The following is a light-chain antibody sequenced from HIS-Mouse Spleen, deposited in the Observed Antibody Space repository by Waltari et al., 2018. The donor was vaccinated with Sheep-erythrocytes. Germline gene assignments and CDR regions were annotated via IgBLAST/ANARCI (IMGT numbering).Light chain of an antibody. V-gene: IGKV3-11*01. Sequence: IVLPQSPATLSLSPGERAPLPCRTSQSFSSYLAWYQQKPGQAPRPPISDASNRATGIPARFRGSRSGTDFTLTISSLEPEDFAVYYCQQRSNWYTFGQGTKLEIK. J-gene: IGKJ2*01. CDR1: QSFSSY. CDR3: QQRSNWYT. CDR2: DAS.